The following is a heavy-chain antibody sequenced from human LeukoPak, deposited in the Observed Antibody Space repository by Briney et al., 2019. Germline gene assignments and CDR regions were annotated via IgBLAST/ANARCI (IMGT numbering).Heavy chain of an antibody. Sequence: PSETLSLTCTVSGGSISSYFWSWIRQPPGKGLEWIGYFYYTGTTNYNPSLNSRVTISVDTSKNQFSLKVNSVTAADTGVYYCASKSTDHGELRFDYWGQGTLVTVSS. CDR1: GGSISSYF. V-gene: IGHV4-59*01. CDR2: FYYTGTT. CDR3: ASKSTDHGELRFDY. D-gene: IGHD4-17*01. J-gene: IGHJ4*02.